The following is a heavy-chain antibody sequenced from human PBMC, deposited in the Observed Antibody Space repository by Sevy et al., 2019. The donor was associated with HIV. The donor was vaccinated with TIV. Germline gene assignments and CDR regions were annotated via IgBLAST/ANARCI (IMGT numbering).Heavy chain of an antibody. CDR3: ARSPTVVVVPGAPSWFDP. CDR1: DGSFSGYY. V-gene: IGHV4-34*01. J-gene: IGHJ5*02. CDR2: INERGIT. D-gene: IGHD2-2*01. Sequence: AESLSLTCAVHDGSFSGYYWNWIRQLPGKGLEWIGEINERGITYYNPSLKSRVTISVDTSKKQFSLKLNSVTAADTAVYFCARSPTVVVVPGAPSWFDPWGQGTLVTVSS.